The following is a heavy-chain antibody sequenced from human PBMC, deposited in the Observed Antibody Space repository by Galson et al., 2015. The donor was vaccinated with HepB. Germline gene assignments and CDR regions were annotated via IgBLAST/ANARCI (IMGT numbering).Heavy chain of an antibody. CDR2: ISYDGSNK. CDR1: GFTFSSYA. J-gene: IGHJ4*02. V-gene: IGHV3-30-3*01. D-gene: IGHD5-12*01. CDR3: AREDQPGPTVATTVDY. Sequence: SLRLSCAASGFTFSSYAMHWVRQAPGKGLEWVAVISYDGSNKYYADSVKGRFTISRDNSKNTLYLQMNSLRAEDTAVYYCAREDQPGPTVATTVDYWGQGTLVTVSS.